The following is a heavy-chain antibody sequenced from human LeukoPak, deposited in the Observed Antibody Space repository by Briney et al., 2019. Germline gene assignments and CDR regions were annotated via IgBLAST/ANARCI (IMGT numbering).Heavy chain of an antibody. D-gene: IGHD3-16*01. CDR3: AREQRGGLSGSLGGLFASYYTYYYMDV. Sequence: SVKVSCKASGGTFSSYAISWVRQAPGQGLEWMGRIIPILGIANYAQKFQGRVTITADKSTSTAYMELSSLRSEYTAVYFCAREQRGGLSGSLGGLFASYYTYYYMDVWGRGTTVTVSS. J-gene: IGHJ6*03. CDR1: GGTFSSYA. V-gene: IGHV1-69*04. CDR2: IIPILGIA.